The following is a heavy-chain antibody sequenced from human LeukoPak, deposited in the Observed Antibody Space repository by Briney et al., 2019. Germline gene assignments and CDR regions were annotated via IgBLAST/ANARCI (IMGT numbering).Heavy chain of an antibody. V-gene: IGHV6-1*01. J-gene: IGHJ5*02. CDR2: TYYRSKWYN. Sequence: SQTLSLTCAISGDSVSSNSAAWNWIRQSPSRGLEWLGRTYYRSKWYNDYAVSVKSRITINPDTSKNQSSLQLNSVTPEDTAVYYCARDSQGDTMLLAWFDPWGQGTLVTVSS. CDR3: ARDSQGDTMLLAWFDP. D-gene: IGHD3-16*01. CDR1: GDSVSSNSAA.